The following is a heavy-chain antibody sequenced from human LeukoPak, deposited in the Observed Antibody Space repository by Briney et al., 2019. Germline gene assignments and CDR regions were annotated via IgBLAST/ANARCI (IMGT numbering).Heavy chain of an antibody. CDR2: INNNGGST. CDR1: GFTFSSYA. D-gene: IGHD1-1*01. J-gene: IGHJ4*02. CDR3: ARSRNYFDY. V-gene: IGHV3-64*04. Sequence: PGGSLRLSCSASGFTFSSYAMHWVRQAPGKGLEYVSGINNNGGSTQYADSVKGRFTISRDNAKNSLYLQMNSLRDEDTAVYYCARSRNYFDYWGQGTLVTVSS.